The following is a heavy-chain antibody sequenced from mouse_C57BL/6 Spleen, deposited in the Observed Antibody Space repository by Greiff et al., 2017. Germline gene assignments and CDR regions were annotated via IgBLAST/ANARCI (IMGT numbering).Heavy chain of an antibody. CDR2: IYPGDGDT. CDR3: ARGSSYDY. Sequence: QVQLKQSGPELVKPGASVKISCKASGYAFSSSWMNWVKQRPGQGLEWIGRIYPGDGDTNYNGKFKGKATLTADKSSSTAYMQIRSLTSEDSAVYCCARGSSYDYWGQGTTLTVSS. D-gene: IGHD1-1*01. J-gene: IGHJ2*01. V-gene: IGHV1-82*01. CDR1: GYAFSSSW.